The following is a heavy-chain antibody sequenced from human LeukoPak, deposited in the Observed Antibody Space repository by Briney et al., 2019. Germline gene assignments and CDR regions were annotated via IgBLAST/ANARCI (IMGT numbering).Heavy chain of an antibody. J-gene: IGHJ5*02. CDR3: ARLWFGESTGDWFDP. CDR2: ISAYNGNT. Sequence: GASVKVSCKASGGTFSSYAISWVRQAPGQGLEWMGWISAYNGNTNYAQKLQGRVTMTTDTSTSTAYMELRSLRSDDTAVYYCARLWFGESTGDWFDPWGQGTLVTVSS. CDR1: GGTFSSYA. V-gene: IGHV1-18*01. D-gene: IGHD3-10*01.